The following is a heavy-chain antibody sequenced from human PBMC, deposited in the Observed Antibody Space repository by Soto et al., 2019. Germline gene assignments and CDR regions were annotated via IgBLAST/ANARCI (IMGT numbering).Heavy chain of an antibody. CDR1: GFTFSSYS. J-gene: IGHJ4*02. CDR2: ISSSSSTI. V-gene: IGHV3-48*01. CDR3: ARDLAITMVRGVMKF. Sequence: GGSLRLSCAASGFTFSSYSMNWVRQAPGKGLEWVSYISSSSSTIYYADSVKGRFTISRDNAKNSLYLQMNSLRAEDTAVYHCARDLAITMVRGVMKFWGQGTLVTVSS. D-gene: IGHD3-10*01.